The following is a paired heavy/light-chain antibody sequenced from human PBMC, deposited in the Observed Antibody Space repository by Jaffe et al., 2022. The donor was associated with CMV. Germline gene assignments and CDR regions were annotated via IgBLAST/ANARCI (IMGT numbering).Heavy chain of an antibody. D-gene: IGHD3-10*01. CDR2: IYYSGTT. Sequence: QVQLQESGPGLVKPSETLSLTCSVSGGSISSSYWSWIRQPPGKGLEWIGHIYYSGTTNYNPSLKSQVTMSLDTSKNQFSLRLSSVTAADTAVYYCAKGGHHPARSGAYYTHFDYWGQGTLVTVSS. V-gene: IGHV4-59*01. J-gene: IGHJ4*02. CDR1: GGSISSSY. CDR3: AKGGHHPARSGAYYTHFDY.
Light chain of an antibody. CDR2: RDT. Sequence: SYELTQPPSVSVSPGQTAKITCSGDALPNQYAYWYQQKPGQAPVLVMYRDTERPSGIPERFSGSSSGTTVTLTIGGVQAEDEGDYYCQSADNIGTVVFGGGTKLTVL. V-gene: IGLV3-25*03. CDR1: ALPNQY. J-gene: IGLJ2*01. CDR3: QSADNIGTVV.